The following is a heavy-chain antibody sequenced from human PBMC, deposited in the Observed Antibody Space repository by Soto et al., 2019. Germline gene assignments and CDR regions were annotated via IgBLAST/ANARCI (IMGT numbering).Heavy chain of an antibody. CDR1: GFTFSSYA. V-gene: IGHV3-30-3*01. CDR3: ARGNYYDSSGITRMDY. Sequence: SLRLSCAASGFTFSSYAMHWVRQAPGKGLEWVAVISYDGSNKYYADSVKGRFTISRDNSKNTLYLQMNSLRAEDTAVYYCARGNYYDSSGITRMDYWGQGTLVTVSS. J-gene: IGHJ4*02. CDR2: ISYDGSNK. D-gene: IGHD3-22*01.